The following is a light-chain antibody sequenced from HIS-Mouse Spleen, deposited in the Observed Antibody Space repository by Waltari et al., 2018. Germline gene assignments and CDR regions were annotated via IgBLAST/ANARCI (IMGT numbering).Light chain of an antibody. Sequence: EIVMTQSPATLSVSPGERATLSCRASQRVSSNLAWYQQKPGQAPRLLIYGASTRATGSPARFSGSGSGTEFTLTISSLQSEDFAVYYCQQYNNWPTLTFGGGTKVEIK. CDR1: QRVSSN. J-gene: IGKJ4*01. V-gene: IGKV3-15*01. CDR3: QQYNNWPTLT. CDR2: GAS.